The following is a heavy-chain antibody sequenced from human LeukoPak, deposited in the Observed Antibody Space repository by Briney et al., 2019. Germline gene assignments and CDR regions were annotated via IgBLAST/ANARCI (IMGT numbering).Heavy chain of an antibody. J-gene: IGHJ6*04. D-gene: IGHD6-19*01. Sequence: GGSLRLSCAASGFTFSSYEMNWVRQPPGKGLEWVSYISSSGSTIYYADSVKGRFTISRDNAKNSLYLQMNSLRAEDTAVYYCARARSSGWFENYYGMDVWGKGTTVTVSS. CDR2: ISSSGSTI. CDR1: GFTFSSYE. CDR3: ARARSSGWFENYYGMDV. V-gene: IGHV3-48*03.